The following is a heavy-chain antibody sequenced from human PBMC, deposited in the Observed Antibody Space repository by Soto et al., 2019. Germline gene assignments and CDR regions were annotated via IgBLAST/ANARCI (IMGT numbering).Heavy chain of an antibody. CDR1: GGSLNSDY. CDR3: ASNIGWYTHDY. Sequence: QVQLQESGPGLLKPSETLSLTCTVSGGSLNSDYWSWIRQPPGKGLEWIGYIYDSGSTNYNPSLKSRVTISLDTSKNQFSLKLSSVTAADTAVYYCASNIGWYTHDYWGQGTLVTVSS. J-gene: IGHJ4*02. CDR2: IYDSGST. V-gene: IGHV4-59*01. D-gene: IGHD6-19*01.